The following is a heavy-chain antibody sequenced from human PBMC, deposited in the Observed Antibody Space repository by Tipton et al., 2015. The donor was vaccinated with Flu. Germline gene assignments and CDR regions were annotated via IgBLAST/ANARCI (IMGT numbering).Heavy chain of an antibody. D-gene: IGHD3-16*01. V-gene: IGHV3-53*01. CDR3: ARGPRGGNGYFDY. CDR2: IYSGGST. J-gene: IGHJ4*02. Sequence: SLRLSCAASGFTVSSNYMSWVRQAPGKGLEWVSVIYSGGSTYYADSVKGRFTISRDNSKNTLYLQMNSLRAEDTAVYYCARGPRGGNGYFDYWGQGTLANVSS. CDR1: GFTVSSNY.